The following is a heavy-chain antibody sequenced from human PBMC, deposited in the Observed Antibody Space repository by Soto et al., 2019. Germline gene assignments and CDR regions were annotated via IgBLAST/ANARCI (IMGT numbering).Heavy chain of an antibody. V-gene: IGHV3-48*01. CDR3: IKGGWLDY. CDR1: GFTFSTYN. CDR2: ISASSDSI. J-gene: IGHJ4*02. D-gene: IGHD6-19*01. Sequence: EVQLVESGGGLVQPGGSLRLSCSASGFTFSTYNMNWVRQAPGKGLEWLSDISASSDSIYYADSVKGRFIISRDNAKNSLFLQMNSRRGEDTAVYYCIKGGWLDYWGQGTLVTVSS.